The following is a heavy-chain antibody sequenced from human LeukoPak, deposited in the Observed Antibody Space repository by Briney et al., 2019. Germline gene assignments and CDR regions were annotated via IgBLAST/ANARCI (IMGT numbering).Heavy chain of an antibody. Sequence: GASVKVSCKASGYTFTGYYMHWVRQAPGQGLEWMGWINPNSGGTNYAQKFQGRVTMTRDTSTSTVYMELSSLRSEDTAVYYCARDGNILTASGPNSDYWGQGTLVTVSS. CDR1: GYTFTGYY. J-gene: IGHJ4*02. CDR2: INPNSGGT. D-gene: IGHD3-9*01. V-gene: IGHV1-2*02. CDR3: ARDGNILTASGPNSDY.